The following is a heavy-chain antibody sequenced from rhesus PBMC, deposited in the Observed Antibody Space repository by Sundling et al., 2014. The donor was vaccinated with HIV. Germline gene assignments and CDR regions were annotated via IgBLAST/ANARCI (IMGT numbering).Heavy chain of an antibody. Sequence: EVQLVESGGGLVQPGGSLRLSCAASGFTFSSYWMYWVRQAPGKGLEWVSRISSDGSSTSYADSVKGRFTISRENAKNSLYLQMNSLRAEDTAVYYCAKDRVVGATWSGLDSWGQGVVVTVSS. CDR1: GFTFSSYW. D-gene: IGHD1-44*02. J-gene: IGHJ6*01. V-gene: IGHV3-119*01. CDR2: ISSDGSST. CDR3: AKDRVVGATWSGLDS.